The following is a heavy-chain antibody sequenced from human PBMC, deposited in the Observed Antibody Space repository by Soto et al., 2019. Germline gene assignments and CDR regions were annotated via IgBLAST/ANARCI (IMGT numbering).Heavy chain of an antibody. CDR1: VFTFSNAW. J-gene: IGHJ6*02. CDR2: IKSKTDGGTT. V-gene: IGHV3-15*01. CDR3: TTTEGGSYDFWSGYFRIVDV. D-gene: IGHD3-3*01. Sequence: GGSLRLSCAASVFTFSNAWMSWVRQAPGKGLEWVGRIKSKTDGGTTDYAAPVKGRFTISRDDSKNTLYLQMNSLKTEDTAVYYCTTTEGGSYDFWSGYFRIVDVWGQGTTVTVS.